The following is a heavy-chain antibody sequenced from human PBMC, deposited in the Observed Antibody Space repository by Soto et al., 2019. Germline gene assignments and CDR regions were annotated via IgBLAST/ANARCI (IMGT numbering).Heavy chain of an antibody. CDR2: ISSSSSYI. D-gene: IGHD2-8*01. CDR3: ARVRHYCNNGVCYTYYYYYGMAV. V-gene: IGHV3-21*01. CDR1: GFTFSSYS. J-gene: IGHJ6*02. Sequence: EVQLVESGGGLVKPGGSLRLSCAASGFTFSSYSMNWVRQAPGKGLEWVSSISSSSSYIYYADSVKGRFTISRDNAKNSLYLQMSSLRTEDTAVYYCARVRHYCNNGVCYTYYYYYGMAVWGRGTTVTVSS.